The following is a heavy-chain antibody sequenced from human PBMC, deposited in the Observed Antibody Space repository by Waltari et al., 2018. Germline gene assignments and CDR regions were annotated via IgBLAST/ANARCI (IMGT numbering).Heavy chain of an antibody. J-gene: IGHJ4*02. D-gene: IGHD2-15*01. V-gene: IGHV3-33*01. CDR3: ARAEGKVVVLDY. Sequence: QVQLVESGGGVVQPGRSLRLSCAASGFTFSSYGMHWVRQAPGKGLEWVAVKWYDGSNKYYADSVKGRFTISRDNSKNTLYLQMNSLRAEDTAVYYCARAEGKVVVLDYWGQGTLVTVSS. CDR1: GFTFSSYG. CDR2: KWYDGSNK.